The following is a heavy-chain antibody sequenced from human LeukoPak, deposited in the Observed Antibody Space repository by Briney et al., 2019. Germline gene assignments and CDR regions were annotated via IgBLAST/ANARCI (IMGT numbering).Heavy chain of an antibody. CDR3: ARGYTATGNWYFDL. V-gene: IGHV1-18*01. D-gene: IGHD1-1*01. CDR1: GYTLTSYG. Sequence: GASVTVSCKASGYTLTSYGISWVRQAPGQGLEWVGWISAYNGNTNYAQNLQGRVTMTTDTSTRTAYMELRSLRSDDTALYYCARGYTATGNWYFDLWGRGTLVSVSS. J-gene: IGHJ2*01. CDR2: ISAYNGNT.